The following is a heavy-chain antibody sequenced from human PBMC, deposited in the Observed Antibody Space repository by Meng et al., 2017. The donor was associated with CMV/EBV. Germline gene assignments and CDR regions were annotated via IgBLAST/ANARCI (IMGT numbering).Heavy chain of an antibody. CDR2: IRYDGSNK. CDR3: AKIPAARFDY. V-gene: IGHV3-30*02. J-gene: IGHJ4*02. Sequence: VQSVEMGGCGVQPEESLVPSWTASGVTFSSYGMHWVRQAPGKGLERVAFIRYDGSNKYYADSVKGRFTISRDNSKNTLYLQMNSLRAEDTAVYYCAKIPAARFDYWGQGTLVTVSS. CDR1: GVTFSSYG. D-gene: IGHD2-2*01.